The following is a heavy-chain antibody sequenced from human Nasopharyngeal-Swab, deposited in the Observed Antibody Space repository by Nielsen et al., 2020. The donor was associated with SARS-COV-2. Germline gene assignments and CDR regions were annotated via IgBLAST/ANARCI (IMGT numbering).Heavy chain of an antibody. V-gene: IGHV3-49*03. J-gene: IGHJ4*02. CDR3: TRFRPPYYDILTSSSPTYYFDY. CDR1: GFTFGDYA. Sequence: GESLKISCTASGFTFGDYAMSWFRQAPGKGLEWVGFIRSKAYGGTTEYAASVKGRFTISRDDSKSIAYLQMNSLKTEDTAVYYCTRFRPPYYDILTSSSPTYYFDYWGQGTLVTVSS. D-gene: IGHD3-9*01. CDR2: IRSKAYGGTT.